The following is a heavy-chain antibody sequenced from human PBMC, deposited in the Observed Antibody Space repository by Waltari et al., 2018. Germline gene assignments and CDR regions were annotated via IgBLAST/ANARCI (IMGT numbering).Heavy chain of an antibody. CDR1: GFTFSGYS. J-gene: IGHJ4*02. D-gene: IGHD3-16*01. CDR3: ARDPRGYFDY. CDR2: ISGDSRFI. Sequence: EVQLVASGGGLVKPGGSLRLSCEASGFTFSGYSMNWVRQAPGKRLDGVSSISGDSRFIYYADSVNGRLTISSEDAKSSLYLQMNSLRVEDTAVYYCARDPRGYFDYWGPGTLVSVSS. V-gene: IGHV3-21*01.